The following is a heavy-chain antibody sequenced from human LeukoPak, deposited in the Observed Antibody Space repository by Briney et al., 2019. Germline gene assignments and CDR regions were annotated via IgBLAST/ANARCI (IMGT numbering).Heavy chain of an antibody. CDR2: IKSKTDGGTT. CDR3: TTSPAPKLRYFDWLLSAFDY. Sequence: GGSLRLSCAASGFTFSNAWMSWVRQAPGKGLEWVGRIKSKTDGGTTDYAAPVKGRFTISRDDSKNTLYLQMNSLKTEDTAVYYCTTSPAPKLRYFDWLLSAFDYWGQGTLVTVSS. CDR1: GFTFSNAW. V-gene: IGHV3-15*01. J-gene: IGHJ4*02. D-gene: IGHD3-9*01.